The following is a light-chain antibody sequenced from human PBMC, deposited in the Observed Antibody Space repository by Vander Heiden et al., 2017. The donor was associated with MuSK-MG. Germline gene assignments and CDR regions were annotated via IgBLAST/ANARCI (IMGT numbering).Light chain of an antibody. J-gene: IGLJ3*02. CDR2: YQSDSDK. CDR1: SGISVATYR. V-gene: IGLV5-45*03. Sequence: QAVLTPPSSLSASPGASASLTCTLRSGISVATYRIYWYQQKAGSPTQYRLSYQSDSDKLQGSGVPSRFSGSKDASANAGIVLISGIQAEDEDDDDCLIWNSSAWVFGGGTKLTVL. CDR3: LIWNSSAWV.